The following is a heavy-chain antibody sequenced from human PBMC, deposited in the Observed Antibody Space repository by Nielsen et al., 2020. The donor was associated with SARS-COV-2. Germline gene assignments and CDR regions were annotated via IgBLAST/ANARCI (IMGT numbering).Heavy chain of an antibody. CDR2: ISSSGSTI. Sequence: GGSLRLSCAASGFTFSDYYMSWIRQAPGKGLEWVSYISSSGSTIYYADSVKGRFTISRDNAKKSLYLQMNSLRDEDTAVYYCARDGSESSYYFDAWGQGTLVTVSS. D-gene: IGHD1-26*01. CDR3: ARDGSESSYYFDA. CDR1: GFTFSDYY. V-gene: IGHV3-11*04. J-gene: IGHJ4*02.